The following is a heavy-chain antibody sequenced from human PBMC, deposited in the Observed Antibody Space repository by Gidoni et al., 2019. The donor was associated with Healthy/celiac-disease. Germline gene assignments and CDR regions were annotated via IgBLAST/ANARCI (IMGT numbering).Heavy chain of an antibody. D-gene: IGHD3-9*01. J-gene: IGHJ3*01. Sequence: EVQLLESGGGLVQPGGSVRLSCAAAGFTFSSYAMSWVRQAPGKGLEWVSASSGSGGSTYYADSVKGRFTISRDNAKNTLYLQMNSLRAEYTSVYYCAKGLYDDILPYSWGQGTMVTVSS. CDR1: GFTFSSYA. CDR3: AKGLYDDILPYS. CDR2: SSGSGGST. V-gene: IGHV3-23*01.